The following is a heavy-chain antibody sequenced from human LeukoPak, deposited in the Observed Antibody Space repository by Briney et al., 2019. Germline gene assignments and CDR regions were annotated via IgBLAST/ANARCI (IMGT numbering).Heavy chain of an antibody. CDR3: ARVIAAAGSYYYYYYMDV. J-gene: IGHJ6*03. Sequence: ASETLSLTCAVSGYSISSGYYWGWIRQPPGKGLEWIGSIYHSGSTNYNPSLKSRVTISVDTSKNQFSLKLSSVTAADTAVYYCARVIAAAGSYYYYYYMDVWGKGTTVTVSS. V-gene: IGHV4-38-2*01. CDR2: IYHSGST. CDR1: GYSISSGYY. D-gene: IGHD6-13*01.